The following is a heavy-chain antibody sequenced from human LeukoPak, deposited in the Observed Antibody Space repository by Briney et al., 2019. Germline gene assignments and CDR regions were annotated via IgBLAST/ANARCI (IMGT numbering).Heavy chain of an antibody. V-gene: IGHV1-2*02. J-gene: IGHJ4*02. CDR3: ARANFLYCSSSTCLFDY. CDR2: INPNDGDT. CDR1: GYTFTDCY. D-gene: IGHD2-2*01. Sequence: ASVKVSCKASGYTFTDCYMHWVRQAPGQGFEWMGWINPNDGDTNYAQKFQGRVTITRDTSISTAHMEVSRLRSDYTAVYYCARANFLYCSSSTCLFDYWGQGTLVTVSS.